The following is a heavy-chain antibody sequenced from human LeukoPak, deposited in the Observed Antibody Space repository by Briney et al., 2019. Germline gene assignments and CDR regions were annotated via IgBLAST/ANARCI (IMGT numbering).Heavy chain of an antibody. D-gene: IGHD6-6*01. CDR2: TRNKANSYTT. CDR3: AAIAARPGVDY. J-gene: IGHJ4*02. CDR1: GFTFSDHY. Sequence: GGSLRLSCAASGFTFSDHYMDWVRQAPGKGLEWVGRTRNKANSYTTEYAASVKGRFTISRDGSKDSLYLQMNSLKTEDTAVYYCAAIAARPGVDYWGQGTLVTVSS. V-gene: IGHV3-72*01.